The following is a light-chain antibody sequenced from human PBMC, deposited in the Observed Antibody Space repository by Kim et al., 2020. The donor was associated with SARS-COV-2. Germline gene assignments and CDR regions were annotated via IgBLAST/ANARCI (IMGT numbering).Light chain of an antibody. CDR1: QSVSSSY. CDR2: GAS. J-gene: IGKJ2*02. V-gene: IGKV3-20*01. CDR3: QQYGSSPPLCT. Sequence: EIVLTQSPGTLSLSPGERATLSCRASQSVSSSYLAWYQQKPGQAPRLLIYGASSRATGIPDRFSGSGSGTDFTLTISRLEPEDFAVYYCQQYGSSPPLCTFGQGSMLEI.